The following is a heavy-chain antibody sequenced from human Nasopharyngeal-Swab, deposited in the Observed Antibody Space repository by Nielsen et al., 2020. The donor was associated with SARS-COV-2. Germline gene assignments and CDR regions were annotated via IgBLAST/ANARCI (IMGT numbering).Heavy chain of an antibody. Sequence: ASVKVSCKASGYTFTGYYMHWVRQAPGQGLEWMGWINPNSGGTNYAQKFQGWVTMTRDTSISTAYMELRSLRSDDTAVYYCARESKGPSDYYYYGMDVWGQGTTVTVSS. CDR1: GYTFTGYY. J-gene: IGHJ6*02. V-gene: IGHV1-2*04. CDR3: ARESKGPSDYYYYGMDV. CDR2: INPNSGGT.